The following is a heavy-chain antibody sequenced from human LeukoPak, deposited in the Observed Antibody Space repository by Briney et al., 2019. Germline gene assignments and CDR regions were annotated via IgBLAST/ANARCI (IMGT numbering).Heavy chain of an antibody. CDR3: ARVTAYYDFWSGYYKAEYFQH. J-gene: IGHJ1*01. CDR2: INHSGST. D-gene: IGHD3-3*01. V-gene: IGHV4-34*01. CDR1: GGSFSGYY. Sequence: SETLSLTCAVYGGSFSGYYWSWIRQPPGKGLEWIGKINHSGSTNYNPSLKSRVTISVDTSKNQFSLKLSSVTAADTAVYYCARVTAYYDFWSGYYKAEYFQHWGQGTLVTVSS.